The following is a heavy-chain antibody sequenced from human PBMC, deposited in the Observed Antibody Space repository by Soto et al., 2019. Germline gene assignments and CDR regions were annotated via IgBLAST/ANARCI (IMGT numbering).Heavy chain of an antibody. D-gene: IGHD2-15*01. CDR1: GYTFTSYG. CDR3: ARFDNIVVVVAEFWFDP. J-gene: IGHJ5*02. V-gene: IGHV1-18*01. CDR2: ISAYNGNT. Sequence: ASVKVSCKASGYTFTSYGISWVRQAPGQGLEWMGWISAYNGNTNYAQKLQGRVTMTTDTSTSTAYMELRSLRSDDTAVYYCARFDNIVVVVAEFWFDPWGQGSLVTVSS.